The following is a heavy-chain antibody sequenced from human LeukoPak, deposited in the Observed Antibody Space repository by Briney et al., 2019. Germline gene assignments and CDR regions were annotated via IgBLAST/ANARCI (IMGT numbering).Heavy chain of an antibody. J-gene: IGHJ3*02. Sequence: GASVKVSCKASGYTFTSYDINWVRQATGQGLEWIGWMNPTSGNTGYAQKFQGRVTMTEDTSTDTAYMELSSLRSEDTAVYYCATLGHQLLSAFGIWGQGTMVTVSS. CDR2: MNPTSGNT. D-gene: IGHD2-2*01. CDR1: GYTFTSYD. CDR3: ATLGHQLLSAFGI. V-gene: IGHV1-8*01.